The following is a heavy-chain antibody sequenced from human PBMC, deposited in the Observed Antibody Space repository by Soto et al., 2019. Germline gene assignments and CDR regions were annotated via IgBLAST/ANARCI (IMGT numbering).Heavy chain of an antibody. CDR2: ISAYNGNT. J-gene: IGHJ6*02. V-gene: IGHV1-18*04. D-gene: IGHD2-2*01. CDR3: ARDCSSTSCSNYYYYYGMDV. Sequence: EASVKVSCKASGYTFTSYGISWVRQAPGQGLEWMGWISAYNGNTNYAQKLQGRVTMTTDTSTSTAYMELRSLRSDDTAVYYCARDCSSTSCSNYYYYYGMDVWGQGTTVTVSS. CDR1: GYTFTSYG.